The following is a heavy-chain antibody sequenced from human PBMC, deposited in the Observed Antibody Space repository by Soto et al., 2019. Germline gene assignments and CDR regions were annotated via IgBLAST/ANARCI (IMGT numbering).Heavy chain of an antibody. Sequence: EVQLVESGGGLIQPGGSLRLSCAASGFTVSNNYMTWVRQTPGKGLEWVSAVYSGGSTYYADSVKGRFTISRDNSKNTLYLKMNSLRADDTAVYYCARARWAEAGLFDSWGQGTLVTVSS. CDR1: GFTVSNNY. CDR3: ARARWAEAGLFDS. D-gene: IGHD6-13*01. V-gene: IGHV3-53*01. J-gene: IGHJ4*02. CDR2: VYSGGST.